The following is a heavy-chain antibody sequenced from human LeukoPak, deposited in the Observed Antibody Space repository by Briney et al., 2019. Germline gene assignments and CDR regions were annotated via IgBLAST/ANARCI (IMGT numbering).Heavy chain of an antibody. CDR2: IYHSGST. CDR3: ARVVVLAYYDSSGFGAFDI. V-gene: IGHV4-38-2*01. J-gene: IGHJ3*02. D-gene: IGHD3-22*01. Sequence: SETLSLTCAVSGYSISSGYYWGWIRQPPGKGLEWIGSIYHSGSTYYNPSLKSRVTISVDTSKNQFSLKLSSVTAADTAVYYCARVVVLAYYDSSGFGAFDIWGQGTMVTVSS. CDR1: GYSISSGYY.